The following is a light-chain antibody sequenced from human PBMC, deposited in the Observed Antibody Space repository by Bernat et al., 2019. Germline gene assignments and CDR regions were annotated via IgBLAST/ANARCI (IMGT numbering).Light chain of an antibody. Sequence: QSALTQPASVSGSPRQSITLSCTGTSSDVGAYTYVSWYQQHPGRAPKLMIFDVSNRPSGVSDRFSGSKSGNTASLTISGLRPEDEADYYCSSVSTTSTPVVFGGGTKLTVL. J-gene: IGLJ3*02. V-gene: IGLV2-14*03. CDR3: SSVSTTSTPVV. CDR2: DVS. CDR1: SSDVGAYTY.